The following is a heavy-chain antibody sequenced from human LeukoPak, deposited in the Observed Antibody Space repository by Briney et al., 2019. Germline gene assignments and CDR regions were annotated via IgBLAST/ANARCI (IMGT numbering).Heavy chain of an antibody. CDR1: GGTFSSYA. V-gene: IGHV1-69*13. CDR2: IIPIFGTA. Sequence: SVKVSCKASGGTFSSYAISWVRQAPGQGLEWRGGIIPIFGTANYAQKFQGRVTITADESTSTAYIELSSLRSEDTAVYYCARARRYSSSEFDYWGQGTLVTVSS. CDR3: ARARRYSSSEFDY. J-gene: IGHJ4*02. D-gene: IGHD6-6*01.